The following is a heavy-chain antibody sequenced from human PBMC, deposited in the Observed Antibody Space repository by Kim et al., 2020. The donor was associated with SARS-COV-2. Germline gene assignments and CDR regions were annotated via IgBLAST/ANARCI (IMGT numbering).Heavy chain of an antibody. D-gene: IGHD5-12*01. CDR2: INHSGST. CDR3: ARGLKWLRFMDY. J-gene: IGHJ4*02. Sequence: SETLSLTCAVYGGSFSGYYWSWIRQPPGKGLEWIGEINHSGSTNYNPSLKSRVTISVDTSKNQFSLKLSSVTAADTAVYYCARGLKWLRFMDYWGQGTLV. CDR1: GGSFSGYY. V-gene: IGHV4-34*01.